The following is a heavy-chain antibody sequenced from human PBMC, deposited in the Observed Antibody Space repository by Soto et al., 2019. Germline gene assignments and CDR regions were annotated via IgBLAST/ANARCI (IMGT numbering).Heavy chain of an antibody. CDR3: ARGIGYCANGGCP. Sequence: EVQLVESGGGLVQPGGSLRLSCAASGFTFSSYWMHWVRQAPGKGLVWVSRINSDGSYTSYADSVKARFTISRDNAKNTLYLQMNSLRAEDTAVYYCARGIGYCANGGCPWGQGTLVTVSS. V-gene: IGHV3-74*01. CDR1: GFTFSSYW. J-gene: IGHJ5*02. CDR2: INSDGSYT. D-gene: IGHD2-8*01.